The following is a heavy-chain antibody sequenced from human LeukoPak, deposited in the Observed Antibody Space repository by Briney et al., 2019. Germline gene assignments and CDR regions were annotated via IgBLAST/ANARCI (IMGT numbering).Heavy chain of an antibody. J-gene: IGHJ6*03. CDR3: ATGKERDYFYMDV. Sequence: SETLSLTCTVSGGSISSSSYYWGWIRQPPGKGLDWIGIIYFSGSTLYNPSLTGRVPLSLDRSKNQVSLTLNSVTAADTAIYYCATGKERDYFYMDVWGTGSAVTVSS. V-gene: IGHV4-39*07. CDR1: GGSISSSSYY. D-gene: IGHD1-26*01. CDR2: IYFSGST.